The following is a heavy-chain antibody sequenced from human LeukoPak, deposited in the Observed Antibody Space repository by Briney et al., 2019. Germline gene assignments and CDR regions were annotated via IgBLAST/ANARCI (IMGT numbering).Heavy chain of an antibody. Sequence: GGSLRLSCAASGFTFSSYAMHWVRQAPGKGLEWVAVISYDGSNKYYADSVKGRFTISRDNSKNTLYLQMNSLRAEDTAVYYCARDWGVDTAMVYVFDYWGQGTLVTVSS. CDR1: GFTFSSYA. D-gene: IGHD5-18*01. CDR3: ARDWGVDTAMVYVFDY. CDR2: ISYDGSNK. J-gene: IGHJ4*02. V-gene: IGHV3-30-3*01.